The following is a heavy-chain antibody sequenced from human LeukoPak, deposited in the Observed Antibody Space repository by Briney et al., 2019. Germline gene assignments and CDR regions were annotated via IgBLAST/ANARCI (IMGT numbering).Heavy chain of an antibody. J-gene: IGHJ6*03. Sequence: PPETLSLTCAVYGGSFSGYYWSWIRQPPGKGLEWIGEINHSGSTNYNPSLKSRVTISVDTSKNQFSLKLSSVTAADTAVYYCARGRSVAGTPDYYYMDVWGKGTTVTVSS. D-gene: IGHD6-19*01. CDR1: GGSFSGYY. V-gene: IGHV4-34*01. CDR3: ARGRSVAGTPDYYYMDV. CDR2: INHSGST.